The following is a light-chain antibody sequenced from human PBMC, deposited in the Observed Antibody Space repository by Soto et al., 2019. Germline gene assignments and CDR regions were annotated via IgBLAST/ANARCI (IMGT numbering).Light chain of an antibody. V-gene: IGLV2-14*01. Sequence: QSALTQPASVSGSPGQSITISCTGTSSDVGGYNYVSWYQQHPGKAPKLIIFEVSNRPSGVSNRFSGSKSGNTASLTISGLQAEDDADYYCCSSTSSTTWVFGGGTKVTVL. J-gene: IGLJ3*02. CDR2: EVS. CDR1: SSDVGGYNY. CDR3: CSSTSSTTWV.